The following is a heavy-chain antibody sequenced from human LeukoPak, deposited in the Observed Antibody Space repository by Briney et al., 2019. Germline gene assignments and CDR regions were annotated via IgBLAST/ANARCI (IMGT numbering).Heavy chain of an antibody. CDR2: ISSSSGYI. V-gene: IGHV3-21*01. CDR1: GFTFSSYS. J-gene: IGHJ4*02. CDR3: AREANLQNDY. D-gene: IGHD5-24*01. Sequence: PGGSLRLSCAASGFTFSSYSMNWVRQAPGKGLEWVSSISSSSGYIYYADSVKGRFTISRDNAKDSLYLQMNSLRAEDTAVYYCAREANLQNDYWGQGTLVTVSS.